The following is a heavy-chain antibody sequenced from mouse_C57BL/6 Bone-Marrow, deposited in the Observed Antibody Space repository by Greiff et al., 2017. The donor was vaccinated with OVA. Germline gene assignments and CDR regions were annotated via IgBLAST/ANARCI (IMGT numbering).Heavy chain of an antibody. CDR2: IHPNSGST. J-gene: IGHJ4*01. CDR3: ARSYYSNPYYAMDY. D-gene: IGHD2-5*01. CDR1: GYTFTSYW. Sequence: QVQLQQPGAELVKPGASVKLSCKASGYTFTSYWMHWVKQRPGQGLEWIGMIHPNSGSTNYNEKFKSKATLTVDKSYSTAYMQLSSLTSEDSAVYYCARSYYSNPYYAMDYWGQGTSVTVSS. V-gene: IGHV1-64*01.